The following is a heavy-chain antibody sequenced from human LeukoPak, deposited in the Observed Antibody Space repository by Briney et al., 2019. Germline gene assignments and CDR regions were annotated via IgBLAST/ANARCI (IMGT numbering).Heavy chain of an antibody. Sequence: SETLSLTCAVYGGSFSGYYWSWIRQPPGKGLAWIGEINHSGSTNYNPSLKSEVTISVLQSKNQFSMKLSYVTAADTAVYYCARGPYYYDSSGYECAFDIWRQGKIVTVSS. J-gene: IGHJ3*02. D-gene: IGHD3-22*01. CDR2: INHSGST. CDR3: ARGPYYYDSSGYECAFDI. V-gene: IGHV4-34*01. CDR1: GGSFSGYY.